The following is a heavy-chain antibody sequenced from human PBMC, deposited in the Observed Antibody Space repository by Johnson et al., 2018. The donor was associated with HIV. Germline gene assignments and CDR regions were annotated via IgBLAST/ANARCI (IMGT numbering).Heavy chain of an antibody. CDR1: GFPFDDYT. CDR2: ISWDGGST. CDR3: AKGGTVTTDACDV. V-gene: IGHV3-43*01. Sequence: QLVESGGGLVKPGGSLRLSCAASGFPFDDYTMHWVRQAPGKGLEWVSLISWDGGSTYYADSVKGRFTISRDNSKNSLYLQMNSLRTEDTALYDCAKGGTVTTDACDVWGQGTIVSVSS. D-gene: IGHD4-17*01. J-gene: IGHJ3*01.